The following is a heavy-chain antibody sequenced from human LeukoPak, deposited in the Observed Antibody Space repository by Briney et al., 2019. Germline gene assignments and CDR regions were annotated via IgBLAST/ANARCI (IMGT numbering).Heavy chain of an antibody. Sequence: SVKVSCKASGGTFSSYAISWVRQAPGQGLEWMGGIIPIFGTANYAQKFQGRVTITTDESTSTAYMELSSLRSEDTAVYYCARGDGYNFLYFDYRGQGTLVTVSS. CDR2: IIPIFGTA. CDR3: ARGDGYNFLYFDY. J-gene: IGHJ4*02. V-gene: IGHV1-69*05. D-gene: IGHD5-24*01. CDR1: GGTFSSYA.